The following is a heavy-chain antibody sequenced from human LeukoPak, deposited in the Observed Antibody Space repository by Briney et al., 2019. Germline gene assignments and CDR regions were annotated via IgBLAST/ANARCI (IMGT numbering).Heavy chain of an antibody. V-gene: IGHV3-23*01. CDR1: GFSFNTYV. D-gene: IGHD1-1*01. Sequence: PGGSLRLSCAASGFSFNTYVMSWVRQAPGKGLEWVSTISTIAGSMYHADSVKGRFTISRDNSKNTLYLQMNSLRAEDTALYYCAKLSAWNGPRTFGIWGQGTMVTVSS. CDR3: AKLSAWNGPRTFGI. CDR2: ISTIAGSM. J-gene: IGHJ3*02.